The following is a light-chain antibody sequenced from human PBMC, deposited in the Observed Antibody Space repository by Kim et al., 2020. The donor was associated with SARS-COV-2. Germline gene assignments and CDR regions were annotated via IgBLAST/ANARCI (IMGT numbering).Light chain of an antibody. CDR2: GTS. Sequence: SPGERATLSCRASQSVDSGYLAWYQQKPGQAPRLVIYGTSNRPTGIPDRFGGSGSGTDFTLNIHRLEPEDFAVYYCQQFGTSPWTFGQGTKVDIK. CDR1: QSVDSGY. V-gene: IGKV3-20*01. CDR3: QQFGTSPWT. J-gene: IGKJ1*01.